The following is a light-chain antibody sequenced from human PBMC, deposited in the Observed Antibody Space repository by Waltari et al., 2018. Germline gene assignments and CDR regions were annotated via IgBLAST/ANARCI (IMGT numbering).Light chain of an antibody. CDR1: TSNIGSYH. CDR2: RND. J-gene: IGLJ3*02. Sequence: QSGLTQSPSVSGTPGQRVTISCSGSTSNIGSYHVYWYQQLPGAAPKLLIYRNDPRPSGVPDRFSGSKSGTSASLAISGLRSEDEAFYYCAAWDDSLTAWLFGGGTKLTVL. CDR3: AAWDDSLTAWL. V-gene: IGLV1-47*01.